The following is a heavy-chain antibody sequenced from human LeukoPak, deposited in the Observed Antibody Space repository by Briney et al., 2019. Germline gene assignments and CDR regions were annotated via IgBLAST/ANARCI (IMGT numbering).Heavy chain of an antibody. CDR2: FDPEDGET. CDR3: ATGNVVPAATNWFDP. CDR1: GYTLTELS. V-gene: IGHV1-24*01. D-gene: IGHD2-2*01. J-gene: IGHJ5*02. Sequence: ASVKVSCKVSGYTLTELSMHWVRQAPGRGLEWMGGFDPEDGETIYAQKFQGRVTMTEDTSTDTAYMELSSLRSEDTAVYYCATGNVVPAATNWFDPWGQGTLVTVSS.